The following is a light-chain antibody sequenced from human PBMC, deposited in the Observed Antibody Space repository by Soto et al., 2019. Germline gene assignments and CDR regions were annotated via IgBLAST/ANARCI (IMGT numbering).Light chain of an antibody. CDR1: SSNIGSNY. J-gene: IGLJ1*01. CDR2: RNN. CDR3: AAWDDSPSYV. V-gene: IGLV1-47*01. Sequence: QSVLTQPPSASGTPGQRVTISCSGSSSNIGSNYVYWYQQLPGTAPKLLIYRNNQRPSGVPDRFSGSKSGTSASLAISGLRSEYEADYYCAAWDDSPSYVFGTGTKVTVL.